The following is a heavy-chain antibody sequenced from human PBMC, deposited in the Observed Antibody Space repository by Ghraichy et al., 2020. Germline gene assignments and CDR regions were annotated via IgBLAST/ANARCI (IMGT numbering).Heavy chain of an antibody. V-gene: IGHV1-18*01. CDR1: GYTFTSYG. Sequence: ASVKVSCKASGYTFTSYGISWVRQAPGQGLEWMGWIGAYNGDTNYAQKLQGRVTMTTDTSTSTAYMELRSLRSDDTAVYYCAATLGGVVPAAINYWGQGTLVTVSS. CDR2: IGAYNGDT. J-gene: IGHJ4*02. CDR3: AATLGGVVPAAINY. D-gene: IGHD2-2*01.